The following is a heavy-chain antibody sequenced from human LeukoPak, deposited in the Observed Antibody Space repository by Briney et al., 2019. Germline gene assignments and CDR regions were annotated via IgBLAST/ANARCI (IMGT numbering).Heavy chain of an antibody. CDR1: GYTFTGYY. CDR2: INPNSGGT. CDR3: ARNAVLGYSSSWYGY. D-gene: IGHD6-13*01. J-gene: IGHJ4*02. V-gene: IGHV1-2*02. Sequence: ASVKVSCKASGYTFTGYYMHWVRQAPGQRLEWMGWINPNSGGTNYAQKFQGRVTMTRDTSISTAYMELSRLRSDDTAVYYCARNAVLGYSSSWYGYWGQGTLVTVSS.